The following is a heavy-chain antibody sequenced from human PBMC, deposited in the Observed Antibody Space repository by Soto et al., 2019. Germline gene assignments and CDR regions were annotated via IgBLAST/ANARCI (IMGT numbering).Heavy chain of an antibody. CDR3: ARVPIY. Sequence: TLSLTCAVSGGSISSGGYSWSWIRQPXXXXXXXIXXXYNXXSTXXXXXXXSXXXXXXXRSKNKFSLKLSSVPAADTAVYYCARVPIYWGQGTMVTVYS. CDR1: GGSISSGGYS. V-gene: IGHV4-30-2*01. J-gene: IGHJ4*02. CDR2: XYNXXST. D-gene: IGHD2-2*01.